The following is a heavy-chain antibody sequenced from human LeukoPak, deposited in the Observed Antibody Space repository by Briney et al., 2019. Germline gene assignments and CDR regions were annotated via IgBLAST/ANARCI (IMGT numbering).Heavy chain of an antibody. CDR3: VSLGDSSDNWFDP. CDR1: GYRFTTYW. Sequence: GESLKISCKGSGYRFTTYWIGWERQMPGKGLEWMGIIFPGDSDTRYSPSFQGQVTISADNSISTAYLHWSSLKASDTAIYYCVSLGDSSDNWFDPWGQGTLVTVSS. J-gene: IGHJ5*02. CDR2: IFPGDSDT. V-gene: IGHV5-51*01. D-gene: IGHD3-22*01.